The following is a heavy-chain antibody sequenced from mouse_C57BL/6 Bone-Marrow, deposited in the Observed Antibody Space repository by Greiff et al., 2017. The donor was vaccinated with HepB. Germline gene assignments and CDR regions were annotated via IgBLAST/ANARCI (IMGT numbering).Heavy chain of an antibody. CDR1: GYTFTGYW. J-gene: IGHJ3*01. CDR2: IHPNSGST. CDR3: ARIITGD. Sequence: VQLQQSGAELMKPGASVKLSCKATGYTFTGYWIEWVKQRPGQGLEWIGMIHPNSGSTNYNEKFKSKATLTVDKSSSTAYMQLSSLTSEDSAVYYCARIITGDWGQGTLVTVSA. V-gene: IGHV1-64*01.